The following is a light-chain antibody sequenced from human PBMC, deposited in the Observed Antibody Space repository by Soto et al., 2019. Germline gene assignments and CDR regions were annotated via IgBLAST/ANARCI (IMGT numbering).Light chain of an antibody. J-gene: IGKJ5*01. CDR2: GAS. Sequence: EIVMTQSPATLSVSPGERATLSCRASQSVSSNLGWYQQKPGQDPRRLIYGASTRATGIPARFSGSGYGTEFTLTISSLQSEDFAVYYCQQYNNWRLITFGQGTRLEIK. V-gene: IGKV3-15*01. CDR3: QQYNNWRLIT. CDR1: QSVSSN.